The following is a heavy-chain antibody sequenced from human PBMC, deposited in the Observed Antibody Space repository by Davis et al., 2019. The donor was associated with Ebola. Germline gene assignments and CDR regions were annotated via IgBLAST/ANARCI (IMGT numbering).Heavy chain of an antibody. CDR1: GYTLTGYY. Sequence: ASVTVSCKASGYTLTGYYMHWVRQAPGQGLEYMAWISPDSGATPYEQRFQGRVTLTRDTSINTDYMELSSLRSDDTAIYYCAREKGGDGWFDPWGQGTLVTVSS. CDR3: AREKGGDGWFDP. CDR2: ISPDSGAT. D-gene: IGHD3-16*01. J-gene: IGHJ5*02. V-gene: IGHV1-2*02.